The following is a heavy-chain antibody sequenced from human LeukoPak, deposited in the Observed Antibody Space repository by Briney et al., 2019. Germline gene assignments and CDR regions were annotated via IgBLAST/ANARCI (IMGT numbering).Heavy chain of an antibody. CDR2: INHSGST. D-gene: IGHD2-15*01. Sequence: SETLSLTCAVYGGSFSGYYWSWIRQPPGKGLEWIGEINHSGSTNYNPSLKSRVTISVDTSKNQFSLKLSSVTAADTAVYYCARGYCSGGSCYSWGYYYYMDVWGKGTTVTVSS. J-gene: IGHJ6*03. CDR3: ARGYCSGGSCYSWGYYYYMDV. V-gene: IGHV4-34*01. CDR1: GGSFSGYY.